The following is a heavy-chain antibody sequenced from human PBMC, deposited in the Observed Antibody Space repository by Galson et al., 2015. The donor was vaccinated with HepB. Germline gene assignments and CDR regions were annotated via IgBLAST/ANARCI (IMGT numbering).Heavy chain of an antibody. CDR1: GFTFTTYA. D-gene: IGHD3-10*01. J-gene: IGHJ4*02. Sequence: SLRLSCAASGFTFTTYAMGWVRQAPGKGLEWVSSISGSAAATYHADPVKGRFTISRDNFKDTLHLQMNSLRVEDTAVYYCAKELEPSFYNGRRGNYYDYWGQGVLVTVSS. CDR3: AKELEPSFYNGRRGNYYDY. V-gene: IGHV3-23*01. CDR2: ISGSAAAT.